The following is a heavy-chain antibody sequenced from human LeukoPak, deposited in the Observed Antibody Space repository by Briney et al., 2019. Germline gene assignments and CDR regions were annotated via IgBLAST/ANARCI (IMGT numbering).Heavy chain of an antibody. J-gene: IGHJ4*02. Sequence: ASLKVSCKAYGCTFRSYAISWVRQAPGQGLEWMGGIIPIFGTANYAQKFQGRVTITADESTSTAYMELSSLRSEDTAVYYCARGVAASDYWGQGTLVTVSS. V-gene: IGHV1-69*01. CDR3: ARGVAASDY. D-gene: IGHD2-15*01. CDR2: IIPIFGTA. CDR1: GCTFRSYA.